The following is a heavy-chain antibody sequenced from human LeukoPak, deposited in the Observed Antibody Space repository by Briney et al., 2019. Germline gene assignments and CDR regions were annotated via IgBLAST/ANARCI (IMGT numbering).Heavy chain of an antibody. CDR3: ASYGSGSVDAFDI. J-gene: IGHJ3*02. CDR1: GGTFSSYA. D-gene: IGHD3-10*01. Sequence: SVKVSCKASGGTFSSYAISWVRQAPGQGLEWMGRIIPILGIANYAQKFQGRVTITADKSTSTAYMELSSLRSEDTAVYYCASYGSGSVDAFDIWGQGTMVTVSS. V-gene: IGHV1-69*04. CDR2: IIPILGIA.